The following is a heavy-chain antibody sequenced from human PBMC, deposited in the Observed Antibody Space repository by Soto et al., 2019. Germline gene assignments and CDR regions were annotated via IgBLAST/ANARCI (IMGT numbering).Heavy chain of an antibody. CDR1: GGTFSSYA. CDR2: ITPIFGTA. CDR3: ARDRRIAARPAYYYYGMDV. J-gene: IGHJ6*02. Sequence: SVKVSCKASGGTFSSYAISWVRQAPGQGLEWMGGITPIFGTANYAQKFQGRVTITADESTSTAHMELSSLRSEDTAVYYCARDRRIAARPAYYYYGMDVWGQGTTVTVSS. D-gene: IGHD6-6*01. V-gene: IGHV1-69*13.